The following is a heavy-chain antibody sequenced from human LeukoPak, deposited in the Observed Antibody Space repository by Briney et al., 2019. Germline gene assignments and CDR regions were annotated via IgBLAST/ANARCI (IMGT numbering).Heavy chain of an antibody. CDR1: GFTFSSYG. CDR3: ARGLGTMRYFDWKSI. V-gene: IGHV3-30*19. D-gene: IGHD3-9*01. J-gene: IGHJ4*02. Sequence: GGSLRLSCAASGFTFSSYGMHSVRHAPGKWLEWVAVISYDGSNKYYADSVKGRFTISRDNSKNTLYLQMNSLRAEDTAVYYCARGLGTMRYFDWKSIWGQRTLVTVSS. CDR2: ISYDGSNK.